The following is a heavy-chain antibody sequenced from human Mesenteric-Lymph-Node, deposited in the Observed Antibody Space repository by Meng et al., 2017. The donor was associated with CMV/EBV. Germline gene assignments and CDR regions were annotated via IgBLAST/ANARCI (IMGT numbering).Heavy chain of an antibody. D-gene: IGHD2-2*01. V-gene: IGHV3-23*01. J-gene: IGHJ5*02. CDR2: ISGSGGST. Sequence: YAMSWVRQAPGKGLEWVSAISGSGGSTYYADSVKGRFTISRDNSKNTLYLQMNSLRAEDTAVYYCARDTDYCSSTSCYDSAYNWFDPWGQGTLVTVS. CDR3: ARDTDYCSSTSCYDSAYNWFDP. CDR1: YA.